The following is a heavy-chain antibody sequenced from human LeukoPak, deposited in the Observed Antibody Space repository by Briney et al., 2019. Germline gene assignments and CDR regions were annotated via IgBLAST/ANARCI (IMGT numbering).Heavy chain of an antibody. D-gene: IGHD1-1*01. J-gene: IGHJ3*01. V-gene: IGHV1-69*13. CDR3: ARDSVQRDAFDL. CDR2: IIPIFGTA. CDR1: GGTFSIYA. Sequence: GASVRVSCKASGGTFSIYAISWVRQAPGQGREWMGGIIPIFGTANYTQKFQGRVTITADESTSTAYMELSSLRSEDTAVYYCARDSVQRDAFDLWGQGTMVTVSS.